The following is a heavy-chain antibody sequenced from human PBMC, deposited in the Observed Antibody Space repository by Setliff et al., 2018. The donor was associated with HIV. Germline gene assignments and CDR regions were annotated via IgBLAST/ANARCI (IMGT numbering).Heavy chain of an antibody. V-gene: IGHV1-69*10. D-gene: IGHD3-10*01. J-gene: IGHJ3*02. CDR3: AGPRGDEAFDI. CDR1: GGTSNKYA. CDR2: FIPVLDIT. Sequence: SVKVSCKASGGTSNKYAINWVRQAPGQGLEWMGQFIPVLDITNYAQKFQGRVTITADASSSTMYMELSGLSSGDTAVYYCAGPRGDEAFDIWGQGTMVTVSS.